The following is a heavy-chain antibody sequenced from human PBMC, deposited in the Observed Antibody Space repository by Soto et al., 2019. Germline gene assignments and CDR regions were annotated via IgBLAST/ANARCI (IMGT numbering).Heavy chain of an antibody. CDR3: TRAASPHYSGSGSFYHSQTADFFDY. J-gene: IGHJ4*02. D-gene: IGHD3-10*01. V-gene: IGHV3-9*01. Sequence: EVQLVESGGGLVQPGRSLRLSCAASGFTFDSYAMHWVRQAPGKGLEWVSGITWNSGSVFYADSVKGRFTISRDSAKNSLYQQMNSQRAEDTALYYCTRAASPHYSGSGSFYHSQTADFFDYWGQGALVTVSS. CDR2: ITWNSGSV. CDR1: GFTFDSYA.